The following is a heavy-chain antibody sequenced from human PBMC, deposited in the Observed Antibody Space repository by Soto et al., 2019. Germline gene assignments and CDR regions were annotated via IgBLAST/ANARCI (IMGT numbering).Heavy chain of an antibody. V-gene: IGHV4-59*08. D-gene: IGHD3-3*01. CDR3: ATRAADYDFWSGYYSYYYYMGV. CDR1: GGSISSYY. Sequence: SETLSLTCPVSGGSISSYYWSWIRQPPGKGLEWIGYIYYSGSTNYNPSLKSRVTISVDTSKNQFSLKLGSVTAADTAVYYCATRAADYDFWSGYYSYYYYMGVWGKGTTVTVSS. CDR2: IYYSGST. J-gene: IGHJ6*03.